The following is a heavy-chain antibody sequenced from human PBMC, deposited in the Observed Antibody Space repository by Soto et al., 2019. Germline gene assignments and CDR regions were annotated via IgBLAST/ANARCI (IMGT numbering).Heavy chain of an antibody. V-gene: IGHV4-39*01. CDR3: ARLHQEYNYYGMDV. CDR2: IYYSGNT. Sequence: ASETLSLTCTVSGGSIVTGSYYWGWIRQPPGKGLEWLGHIYYSGNTYYPPSLKSRVTISVDTSKNQFSLRLSSVTAADTAVYYCARLHQEYNYYGMDVWGQGTTVTVSS. CDR1: GGSIVTGSYY. D-gene: IGHD1-1*01. J-gene: IGHJ6*02.